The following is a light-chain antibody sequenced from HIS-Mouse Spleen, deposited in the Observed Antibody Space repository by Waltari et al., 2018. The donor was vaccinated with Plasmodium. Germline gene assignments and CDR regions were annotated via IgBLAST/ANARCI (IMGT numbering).Light chain of an antibody. CDR2: QDS. CDR1: KLGDKY. V-gene: IGLV3-1*01. J-gene: IGLJ2*01. Sequence: SYELTQPPSASVSPGQTVSIPCSGDKLGDKYACWYQQKPGQSPVLAIYQDSKRPSGIPRPFSGTNAGNTATLTSGGTQAMDETDYYCQAWDSSTVVFGGGTKLTVL. CDR3: QAWDSSTVV.